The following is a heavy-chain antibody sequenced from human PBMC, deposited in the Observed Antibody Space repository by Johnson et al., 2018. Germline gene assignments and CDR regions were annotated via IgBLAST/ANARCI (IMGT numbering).Heavy chain of an antibody. V-gene: IGHV3-30*18. J-gene: IGHJ6*02. D-gene: IGHD3-10*01. CDR2: ISYDGRNK. CDR1: GFTFSSYG. Sequence: VQLLESGGGVVQPGRSLRLSCAASGFTFSSYGMHWVRQAPGKGLEWVAVISYDGRNKYYVDSVKGRFTISRDTSKNTLFLQMKSLRVEDTAVYYCAKDPQYYYGSGRRYYYHGMDVWGQGTTGTVSS. CDR3: AKDPQYYYGSGRRYYYHGMDV.